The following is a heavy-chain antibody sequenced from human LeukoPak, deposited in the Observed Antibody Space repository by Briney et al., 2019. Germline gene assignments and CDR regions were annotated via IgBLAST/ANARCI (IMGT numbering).Heavy chain of an antibody. J-gene: IGHJ5*02. CDR1: GGSISSSSYY. CDR2: IYYSGST. CDR3: ARDPLPIGIITAEVWFDP. Sequence: SETLSLTCTVSGGSISSSSYYWGWIRQPPGKGLEWIGSIYYSGSTYYNPSLKSRVTISVDTSKNQFSLKLSSVTAADTAVYYCARDPLPIGIITAEVWFDPWGQGTLVTVSS. V-gene: IGHV4-39*07. D-gene: IGHD3-22*01.